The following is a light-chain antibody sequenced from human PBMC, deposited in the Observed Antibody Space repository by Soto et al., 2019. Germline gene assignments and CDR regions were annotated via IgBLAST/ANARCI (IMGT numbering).Light chain of an antibody. CDR2: EGS. CDR1: SSDVGSYNL. V-gene: IGLV2-23*01. CDR3: CSYAGSSTVV. J-gene: IGLJ2*01. Sequence: QYALTQPASVSGSPGQSITISCTGTSSDVGSYNLVSWYQQHPGKAPKLIIYEGSKRPSGVSNRFSGSKSGNTASLTISGLQAEDEADYYCCSYAGSSTVVFGGGTKVTVL.